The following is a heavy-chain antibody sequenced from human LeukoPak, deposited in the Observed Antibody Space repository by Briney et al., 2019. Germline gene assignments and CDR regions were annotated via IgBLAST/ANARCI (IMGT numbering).Heavy chain of an antibody. J-gene: IGHJ4*02. V-gene: IGHV4-59*12. D-gene: IGHD6-13*01. CDR3: ARDLRYSSSWYHDY. Sequence: SETLSLTCTVSGGSFSSYYWSWIRQPPGKGLEWIGYIYYSGSTNYNPSLKSRVTISLDTSKNQFSLKLSSVTAADTAVYYCARDLRYSSSWYHDYWGQGTLVTVSS. CDR2: IYYSGST. CDR1: GGSFSSYY.